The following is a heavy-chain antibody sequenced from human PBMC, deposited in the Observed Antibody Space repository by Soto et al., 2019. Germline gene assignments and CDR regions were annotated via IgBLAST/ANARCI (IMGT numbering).Heavy chain of an antibody. CDR3: ARAGLYDFWSGPWGSFDF. CDR1: GFTFSSYS. CDR2: ISSSSSTI. D-gene: IGHD3-3*01. V-gene: IGHV3-48*01. Sequence: EVQLVESGGGLVQPGGSLRLSCAASGFTFSSYSMNWVRQAPGKGLEWVSYISSSSSTIYYADSVKGRFTISRDNAKNSLYLQMNGLRAEDTAVYYCARAGLYDFWSGPWGSFDFWGQGTLVTVSS. J-gene: IGHJ4*02.